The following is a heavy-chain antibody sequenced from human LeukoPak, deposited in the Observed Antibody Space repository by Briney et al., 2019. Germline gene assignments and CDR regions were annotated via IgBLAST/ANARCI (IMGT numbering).Heavy chain of an antibody. J-gene: IGHJ4*02. V-gene: IGHV4-34*01. CDR3: VRGGDGGYYFDY. CDR1: DGSFSGY. D-gene: IGHD3-10*01. CDR2: NKDTGNT. Sequence: SETLSLTCGVYDGSFSGYWTWIRQPPGKGLEWIAENKDTGNTNYNPSLKSRLTISIDTSKKQFSLNLRSVTAADTAVYYCVRGGDGGYYFDYWGQGALVTVSS.